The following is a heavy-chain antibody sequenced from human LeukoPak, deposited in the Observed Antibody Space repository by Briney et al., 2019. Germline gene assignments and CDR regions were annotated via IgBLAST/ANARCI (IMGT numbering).Heavy chain of an antibody. V-gene: IGHV3-30*02. CDR3: AKDRDEGLFYYYYYMDV. CDR1: GITFTNAW. D-gene: IGHD5-24*01. J-gene: IGHJ6*03. Sequence: GGSLRLSCAASGITFTNAWLTWVRQAPGKGLEWVAFVRYDGSDKYYAGSVKGRFTISRDNSKNTLYLQMTSLRAEDTAVYYCAKDRDEGLFYYYYYMDVWGKGTTVTISS. CDR2: VRYDGSDK.